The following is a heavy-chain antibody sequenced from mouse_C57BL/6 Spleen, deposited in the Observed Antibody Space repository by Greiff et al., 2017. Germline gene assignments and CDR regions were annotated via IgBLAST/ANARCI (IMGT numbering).Heavy chain of an antibody. V-gene: IGHV5-17*01. CDR1: GFTFSDYG. Sequence: DVMLVESGGGLVKPGGSLKLSCAASGFTFSDYGMHWVRQAPEKGLEWVAYISSGSSTIYYADTVKGRCTISRDNAKNTLFLQMTSLRSEDTAMYYCARRVYYGSSYDYFDYWGQGTTLTVSS. J-gene: IGHJ2*01. CDR2: ISSGSSTI. CDR3: ARRVYYGSSYDYFDY. D-gene: IGHD1-1*01.